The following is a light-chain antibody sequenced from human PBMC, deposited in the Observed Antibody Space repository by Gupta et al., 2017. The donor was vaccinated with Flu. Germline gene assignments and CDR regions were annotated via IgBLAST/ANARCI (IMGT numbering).Light chain of an antibody. CDR3: QSAENSGIYVV. Sequence: SYELTQPPSLSVSPGQTARITCSGDTLSTQYTYWYQQKPGQAPVLVIFKESERPSGIPERFSGSNSGTTVTLTISGVQAEEEAAYYCQSAENSGIYVVFGGGTRLTV. CDR1: TLSTQY. J-gene: IGLJ3*02. CDR2: KES. V-gene: IGLV3-25*02.